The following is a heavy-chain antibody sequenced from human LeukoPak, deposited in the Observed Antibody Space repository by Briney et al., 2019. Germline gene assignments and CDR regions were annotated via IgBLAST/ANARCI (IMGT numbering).Heavy chain of an antibody. CDR3: ARVRSYCSGGSSYPYYFDY. D-gene: IGHD2-15*01. CDR2: IYYTGST. CDR1: GGSTITYF. J-gene: IGHJ4*02. V-gene: IGHV4-59*01. Sequence: PSETLSLTCTVSGGSTITYFWGWIRQPPGKGLEWIGYIYYTGSTYYSSSLKSRVTISMDTSKNQFSLKLISVTAADAAVYYCARVRSYCSGGSSYPYYFDYWGQGTLVTVSS.